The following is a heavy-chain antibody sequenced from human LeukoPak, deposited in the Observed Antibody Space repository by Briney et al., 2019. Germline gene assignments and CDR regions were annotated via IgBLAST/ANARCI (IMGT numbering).Heavy chain of an antibody. D-gene: IGHD6-13*01. CDR3: ARGIAAAKRGFDP. V-gene: IGHV4-59*01. CDR2: IYYSGST. Sequence: SETLSLTCTVSGGSLSSYYWSWIRQPPGKGLEWIGYIYYSGSTNYNPSLKSRVTISVDTSKNQFSLKLSSVTAADTAVYYCARGIAAAKRGFDPWGQGTLVTVSS. J-gene: IGHJ5*02. CDR1: GGSLSSYY.